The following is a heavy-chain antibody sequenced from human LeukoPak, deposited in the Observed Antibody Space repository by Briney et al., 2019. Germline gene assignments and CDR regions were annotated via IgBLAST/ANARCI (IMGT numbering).Heavy chain of an antibody. V-gene: IGHV5-51*01. CDR1: GYSFTSYW. CDR2: IYHGDSDT. D-gene: IGHD2-15*01. CDR3: AATYCSGGSCYGYFQH. Sequence: GESLKISCKGSGYSFTSYWIGWVRQLPGKGLGWMGIIYHGDSDTRYRPSFQGQVTISADNSITTSYLQWSILTASDTAIYYCAATYCSGGSCYGYFQHWGQGTLVTFSS. J-gene: IGHJ1*01.